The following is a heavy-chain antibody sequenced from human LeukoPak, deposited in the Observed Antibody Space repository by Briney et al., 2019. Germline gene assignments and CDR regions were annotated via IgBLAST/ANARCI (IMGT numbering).Heavy chain of an antibody. J-gene: IGHJ4*02. CDR1: GGSISSYY. V-gene: IGHV4-4*07. D-gene: IGHD3-3*01. Sequence: PSETLSLTCTVSGGSISSYYWSWIRQPAGKGLEWIGRIYTSGSTNYNPSLKSRVTISVDTSKNQFPLKLSSVTAADTAVYYCARASVLRFLEWFEWGQGTLVTVSS. CDR3: ARASVLRFLEWFE. CDR2: IYTSGST.